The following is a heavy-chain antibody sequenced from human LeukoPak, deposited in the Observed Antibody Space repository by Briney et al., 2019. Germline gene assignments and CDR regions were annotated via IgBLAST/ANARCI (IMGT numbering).Heavy chain of an antibody. CDR3: ARDLGIAVVGEAFDI. CDR1: GGTFSSYA. Sequence: KVSCKASGGTFSSYAISWVRQAPGQGLEWMGRIIPIFGTANYAQKFQGRVTITTDESTSTAYMELSMLRSEDKGVYNCARDLGIAVVGEAFDIWGQGTMVTVSS. V-gene: IGHV1-69*05. J-gene: IGHJ3*02. CDR2: IIPIFGTA. D-gene: IGHD6-19*01.